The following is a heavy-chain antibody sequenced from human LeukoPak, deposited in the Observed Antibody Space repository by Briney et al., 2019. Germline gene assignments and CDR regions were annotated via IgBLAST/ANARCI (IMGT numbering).Heavy chain of an antibody. Sequence: GASVKVSCKASGYTFTSYAMNWVRQATGQGLEWMGWMNPNSGNTGYAQKFQGRVTITRNTSISTAYMELSSLRSEDTAVYYCALMVYAISGNWFDPWGQGTLVTVSS. CDR2: MNPNSGNT. CDR1: GYTFTSYA. D-gene: IGHD2-8*01. V-gene: IGHV1-8*03. J-gene: IGHJ5*02. CDR3: ALMVYAISGNWFDP.